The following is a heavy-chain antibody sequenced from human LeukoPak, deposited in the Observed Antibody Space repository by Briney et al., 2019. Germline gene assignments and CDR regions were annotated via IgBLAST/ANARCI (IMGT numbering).Heavy chain of an antibody. V-gene: IGHV3-23*01. Sequence: PGGSLRLSCAASGFTFSSYNMNWVRQAPGKGLEWVSSISGSGGNTYYADSVKGRFTISRDYSKNTLYLQMNSLRTEETAVYYCAKGPAMVRGTFDPWGQGTLVTVSS. D-gene: IGHD3-10*01. J-gene: IGHJ5*02. CDR3: AKGPAMVRGTFDP. CDR2: ISGSGGNT. CDR1: GFTFSSYN.